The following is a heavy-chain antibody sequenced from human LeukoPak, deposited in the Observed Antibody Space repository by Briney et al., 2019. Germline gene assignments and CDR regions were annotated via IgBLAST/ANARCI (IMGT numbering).Heavy chain of an antibody. J-gene: IGHJ4*02. CDR3: ARANFLYCSSTSCLFDY. CDR1: GYTFTDYY. D-gene: IGHD2-2*01. V-gene: IGHV1-2*04. CDR2: INPNSGST. Sequence: ASVKVSCKASGYTFTDYYMHWVRLAPGQGLEWMGWINPNSGSTNYVQKFQGWVTMTRDTSINTAYMELSRLTSDDTAVYYCARANFLYCSSTSCLFDYWGQGTLVTVSS.